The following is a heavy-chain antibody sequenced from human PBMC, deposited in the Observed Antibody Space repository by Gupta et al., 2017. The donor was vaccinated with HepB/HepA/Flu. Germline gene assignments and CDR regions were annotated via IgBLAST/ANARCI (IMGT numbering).Heavy chain of an antibody. J-gene: IGHJ4*02. Sequence: EVQLMESGGTLVLPGRSLRLSCAASGFTFGSYTMNWVRQAPGKGLEWVSGILGGGNPYYADSVKGRFTISRDNSRNTLYLQMNSLRAEDTAVYYCAKDRTPDGRWDIDYWGQGTLVTVSS. CDR3: AKDRTPDGRWDIDY. V-gene: IGHV3-23*01. D-gene: IGHD1-26*01. CDR2: ILGGGNP. CDR1: GFTFGSYT.